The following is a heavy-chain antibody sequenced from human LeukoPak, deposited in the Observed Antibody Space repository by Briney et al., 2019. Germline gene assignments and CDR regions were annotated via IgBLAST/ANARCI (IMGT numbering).Heavy chain of an antibody. CDR3: AREIVAGLGVSFDI. Sequence: SGTLSLTCAVSGGSISSTNWWTWVRQPPGKGLEWIGEIYHSGGTNYNPSLKSRVTISVDKSKNHFSLKLSSVTAADTAVYYCAREIVAGLGVSFDIWGQGTMVTVSS. D-gene: IGHD6-19*01. J-gene: IGHJ3*02. CDR2: IYHSGGT. V-gene: IGHV4-4*02. CDR1: GGSISSTNW.